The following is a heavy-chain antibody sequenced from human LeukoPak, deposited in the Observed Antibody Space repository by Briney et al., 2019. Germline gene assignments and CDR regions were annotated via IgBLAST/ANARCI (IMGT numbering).Heavy chain of an antibody. CDR1: GYTFTDYY. V-gene: IGHV1-2*02. D-gene: IGHD4-17*01. CDR3: ARPSDYGDYIDY. Sequence: ASVKVSCKGSGYTFTDYYMHWVRQAPGQGLEWMAKINPNSGSTAYAARFQGKVTLTRDTSISTMYMELRTLTSGDTAVYYCARPSDYGDYIDYWGQGTPVTVSS. J-gene: IGHJ4*02. CDR2: INPNSGST.